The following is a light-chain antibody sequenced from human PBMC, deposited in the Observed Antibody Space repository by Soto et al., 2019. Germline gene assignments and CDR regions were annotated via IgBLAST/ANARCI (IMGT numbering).Light chain of an antibody. Sequence: EIQLTHSPSSLSASVGDRVTITCRASQSISSYLNWYQQKPGKAPTLLIYAASSLQSGVPSRFSGSGSGTDFTLTISSLQPEDFATYYCQQSYSTPWTFGQGTKV. CDR3: QQSYSTPWT. J-gene: IGKJ1*01. CDR2: AAS. V-gene: IGKV1-39*01. CDR1: QSISSY.